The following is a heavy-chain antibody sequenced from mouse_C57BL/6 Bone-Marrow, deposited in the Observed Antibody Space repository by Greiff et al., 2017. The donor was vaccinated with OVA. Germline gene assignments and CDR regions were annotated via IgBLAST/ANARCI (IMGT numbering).Heavy chain of an antibody. CDR2: ISYDGSN. D-gene: IGHD4-1*01. CDR1: GYSITSGYY. Sequence: ESGPGLVKPSQSLSLTCSVTGYSITSGYYWNWIRQFPGNKLEWMGYISYDGSNNYNPSLKNRISITRDTSKNQFFLKLNSVTTEDTATYYCARDTGWDDYWGQGTTLTVSS. CDR3: ARDTGWDDY. J-gene: IGHJ2*01. V-gene: IGHV3-6*01.